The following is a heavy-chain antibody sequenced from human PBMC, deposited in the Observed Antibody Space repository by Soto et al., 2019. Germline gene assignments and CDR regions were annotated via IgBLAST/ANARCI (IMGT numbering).Heavy chain of an antibody. CDR3: ARSPRSRRYDYSFDY. J-gene: IGHJ4*02. Sequence: QVQLVQSGAEVKKPGSSVNVSCKASGGTFSSYAISWVRQSPGQGLEWMGGIIPIFGTANYAQKFQGRVTITADESTSTAYMELSSLRSEDTAVYYCARSPRSRRYDYSFDYWGQGTLVTVSS. D-gene: IGHD4-4*01. CDR2: IIPIFGTA. CDR1: GGTFSSYA. V-gene: IGHV1-69*01.